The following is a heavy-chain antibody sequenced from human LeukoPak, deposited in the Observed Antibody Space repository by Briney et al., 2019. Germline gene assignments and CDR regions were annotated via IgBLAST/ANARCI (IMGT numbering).Heavy chain of an antibody. CDR3: ASLFGATAEWYFDL. CDR1: GGSISSGGYS. Sequence: SETLSLTSAVSGGSISSGGYSWSWHRQPPGKGLEWIGYIYHSGSTYYNPSLKSRVTISVDRSKNQFSLKLSSVTAADTAVYYCASLFGATAEWYFDLWGRGTLVTVSS. J-gene: IGHJ2*01. CDR2: IYHSGST. V-gene: IGHV4-30-2*01. D-gene: IGHD4-17*01.